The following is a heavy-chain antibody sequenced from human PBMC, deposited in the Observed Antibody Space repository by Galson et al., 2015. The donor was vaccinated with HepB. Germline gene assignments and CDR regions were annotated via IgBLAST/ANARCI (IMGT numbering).Heavy chain of an antibody. CDR1: GGSFIGNN. J-gene: IGHJ5*02. CDR3: ARGAKRREAPVPAATPRGNWFDP. V-gene: IGHV4-34*01. Sequence: LSLTCAVYGGSFIGNNWSWIRQPPGKGLEWIGEITHSGSTNYSPSLKSRVTISLDASKNQFSLKLSSVTAADTAVYYCARGAKRREAPVPAATPRGNWFDPWGKGTLVTASP. CDR2: ITHSGST. D-gene: IGHD2-2*01.